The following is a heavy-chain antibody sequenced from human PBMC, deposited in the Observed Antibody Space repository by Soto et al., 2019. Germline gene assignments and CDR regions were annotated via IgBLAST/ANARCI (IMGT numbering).Heavy chain of an antibody. CDR1: GGSLSGATYS. CDR3: ARSREFDY. Sequence: TLSLTCGVSGGSLSGATYSWNWIRQPPGKGLEWIGYIFPSGTTYYNPSLKSRVTISIDVSKNQFSLSLRSLTAADTAVYYCARSREFDYWSQGTLVTVSS. CDR2: IFPSGTT. V-gene: IGHV4-30-2*01. J-gene: IGHJ4*02.